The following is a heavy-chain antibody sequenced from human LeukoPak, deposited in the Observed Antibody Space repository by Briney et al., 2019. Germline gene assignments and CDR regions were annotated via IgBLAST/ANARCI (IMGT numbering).Heavy chain of an antibody. J-gene: IGHJ2*01. CDR1: GFTFSSYG. D-gene: IGHD6-19*01. V-gene: IGHV3-33*01. CDR2: IWYDGSNK. CDR3: AREVRDSIGWYGWYFDL. Sequence: PGGSLRVSCAASGFTFSSYGMHWVRQAPGKGLEWVAVIWYDGSNKYYADSVKGRFTISRDNSKNTLYLQMNSLRAEDTAVYYCAREVRDSIGWYGWYFDLWGRGTLVSVFS.